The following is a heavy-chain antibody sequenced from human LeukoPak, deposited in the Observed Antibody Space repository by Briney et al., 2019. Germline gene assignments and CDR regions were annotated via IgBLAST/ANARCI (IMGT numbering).Heavy chain of an antibody. Sequence: GASVKVSCKASGYTFTSYGISWVRQAPGQGLEWMGWISAYNGNTNYAQKLQGRVTMTTDTSTSTAYMGLRSLRSDDTAVYYCARDWSYCSSTSCYPVDYWGQGTLVPVSS. V-gene: IGHV1-18*01. D-gene: IGHD2-2*01. J-gene: IGHJ4*02. CDR2: ISAYNGNT. CDR1: GYTFTSYG. CDR3: ARDWSYCSSTSCYPVDY.